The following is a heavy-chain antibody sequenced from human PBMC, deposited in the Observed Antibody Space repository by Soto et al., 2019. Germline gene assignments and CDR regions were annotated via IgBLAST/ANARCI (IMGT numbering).Heavy chain of an antibody. D-gene: IGHD1-26*01. CDR2: MTRSGSSS. CDR1: GFTFSDHY. J-gene: IGHJ3*01. V-gene: IGHV3-11*01. Sequence: QVQLVESGGDLVKPGGSLRLSYAASGFTFSDHYMSWIRQAPGKGLEWISYMTRSGSSSSYADSVKGRFTISRDNAKNSLYLQMNSLRGDDTAVYYCARELSGNYFAFDLCGQGTMVTVSS. CDR3: ARELSGNYFAFDL.